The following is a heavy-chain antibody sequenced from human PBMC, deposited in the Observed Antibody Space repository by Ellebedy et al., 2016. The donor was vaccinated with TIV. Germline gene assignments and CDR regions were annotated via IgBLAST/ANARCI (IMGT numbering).Heavy chain of an antibody. CDR1: GDSIISSYY. Sequence: SETLSLXXTVSGDSIISSYYWGWIRQPPGKGLEWIGSIYHSGSAYYNPSLKSRVTISVDTSTNHFSLNLNSVTAADTAVYYCAKHAGAMTTVIKGGDSWGQGTLVTVSA. CDR3: AKHAGAMTTVIKGGDS. CDR2: IYHSGSA. J-gene: IGHJ4*02. V-gene: IGHV4-39*01. D-gene: IGHD4-23*01.